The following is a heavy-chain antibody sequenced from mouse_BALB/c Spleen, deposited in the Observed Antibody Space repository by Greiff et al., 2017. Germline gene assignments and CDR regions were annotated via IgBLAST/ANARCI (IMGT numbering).Heavy chain of an antibody. J-gene: IGHJ3*01. D-gene: IGHD2-3*01. Sequence: EVKLMESGGGLVKPGGSLKLSCAASGFTFSSYTMSWVRQTPEKRLEWVATISSGGSYTYYPDSVKGRFTISRDNAKNTLYLQMSSLKSEDTAMYYCTRAIYDGYYYWGQGTLVTVSA. CDR1: GFTFSSYT. V-gene: IGHV5-6-4*01. CDR2: ISSGGSYT. CDR3: TRAIYDGYYY.